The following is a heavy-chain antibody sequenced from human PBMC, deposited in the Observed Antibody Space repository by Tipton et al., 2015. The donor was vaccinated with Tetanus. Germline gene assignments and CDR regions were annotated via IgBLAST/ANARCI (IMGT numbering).Heavy chain of an antibody. CDR1: GGSINTYY. Sequence: QLVQSGAEVKPSETLSLNCTVSGGSINTYYWSWIRQPPGRGLEWIGYVHYSGKTNYSPSLTSRVTLSVDTSRKQFSLKLRSVTAADTAVYYCARVGWLQQNKPAFDIWGQGTVVTVSS. CDR3: ARVGWLQQNKPAFDI. CDR2: VHYSGKT. D-gene: IGHD5-24*01. V-gene: IGHV4-59*01. J-gene: IGHJ3*02.